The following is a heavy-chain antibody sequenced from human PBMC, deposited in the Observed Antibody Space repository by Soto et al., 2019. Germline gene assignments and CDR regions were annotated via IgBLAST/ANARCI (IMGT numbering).Heavy chain of an antibody. Sequence: QVQLQQWGAGLLKPSETLSLTCAVYGGSFSGYYWSWIRQPPGKGLEWIGEINHSGSTNYNPSLKSRVTISVDTSKNQFSLKLSSVTAADTAVYYCCRYGWNYGWFDPWGQGTLVTVSS. D-gene: IGHD1-7*01. CDR2: INHSGST. CDR3: CRYGWNYGWFDP. J-gene: IGHJ5*02. CDR1: GGSFSGYY. V-gene: IGHV4-34*01.